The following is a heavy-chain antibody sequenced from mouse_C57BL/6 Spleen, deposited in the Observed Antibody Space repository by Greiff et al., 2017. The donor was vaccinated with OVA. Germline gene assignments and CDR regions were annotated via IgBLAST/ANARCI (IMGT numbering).Heavy chain of an antibody. CDR2: IYPGDGDT. V-gene: IGHV1-80*01. D-gene: IGHD2-4*01. CDR1: GYAFSSYW. Sequence: QVQLQQSGAELVKPGASVKISCKASGYAFSSYWMNWVKQRPGKGLEWIGQIYPGDGDTNYNGKFKGKATLTADKSSSTAYMQLSSLTSEDSAVYFCASEGYDYDSWFAYWGQGTLVTVSA. J-gene: IGHJ3*01. CDR3: ASEGYDYDSWFAY.